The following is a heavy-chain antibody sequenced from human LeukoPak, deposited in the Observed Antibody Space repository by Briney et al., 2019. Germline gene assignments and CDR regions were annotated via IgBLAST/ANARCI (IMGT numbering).Heavy chain of an antibody. CDR2: IYTSGST. CDR3: ARDRGSLSAFDI. Sequence: SETLSLTCTVSGGSISSYYWSWIRQPAGKGLEWIGRIYTSGSTNYNPSLKSRVTISVDTSKSQFSLKLSSVTAADTAVYYCARDRGSLSAFDIWGQGTMVTVSS. D-gene: IGHD2-15*01. CDR1: GGSISSYY. J-gene: IGHJ3*02. V-gene: IGHV4-4*07.